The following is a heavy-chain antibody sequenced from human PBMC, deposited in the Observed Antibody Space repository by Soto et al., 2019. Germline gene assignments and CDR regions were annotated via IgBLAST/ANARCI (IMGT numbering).Heavy chain of an antibody. CDR2: IYYSGST. V-gene: IGHV4-39*01. CDR3: ARRGSGSYHDY. J-gene: IGHJ4*02. D-gene: IGHD3-10*01. Sequence: PSETLSLTCTASGGSISSYYWGWIRQPPGKGLEWIGTIYYSGSTYYNPSLKSRVTIFVDTSKNQFSLKLSSVTAADTAVYYCARRGSGSYHDYWGQGTLVTVSS. CDR1: GGSISSYY.